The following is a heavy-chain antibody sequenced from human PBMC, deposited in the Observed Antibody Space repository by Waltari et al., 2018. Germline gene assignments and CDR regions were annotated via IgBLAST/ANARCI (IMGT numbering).Heavy chain of an antibody. V-gene: IGHV3-48*03. CDR2: INSRGSTI. D-gene: IGHD5-12*01. CDR1: GFTFSDFE. J-gene: IGHJ5*02. Sequence: VHLVESGGDLVQPGGSLSLACSASGFTFSDFEMNWVRQAPGKGLGWLSYINSRGSTIYYADSVKGRFTGSRDNAKSSLYLQMNSLRVEDTAVYYCARDRDGYKKADLWGQGTLVTVSS. CDR3: ARDRDGYKKADL.